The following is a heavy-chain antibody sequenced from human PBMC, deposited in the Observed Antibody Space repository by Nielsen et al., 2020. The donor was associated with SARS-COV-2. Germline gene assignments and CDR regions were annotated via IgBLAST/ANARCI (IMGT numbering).Heavy chain of an antibody. J-gene: IGHJ3*01. D-gene: IGHD3-10*01. CDR2: IGSSSSYV. CDR1: GFTFSSYK. CDR3: ARDDVVRGDAFDV. Sequence: GGSLRLSCAASGFTFSSYKMDWVRQAPGKGLEWVSSIGSSSSYVYYGDSVKGRFTISRDNAKNSLYLQMNSLRAEDTAVYYCARDDVVRGDAFDVWGPGTMVTVSS. V-gene: IGHV3-21*01.